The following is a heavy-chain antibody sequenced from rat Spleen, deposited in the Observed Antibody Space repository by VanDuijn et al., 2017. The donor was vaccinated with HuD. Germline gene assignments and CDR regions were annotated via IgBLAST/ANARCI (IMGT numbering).Heavy chain of an antibody. Sequence: EVQLVESGGGLVQPGRSLKLSCAASGFTFSNYDMAWVRQAPTKGLEWVASISPSGDGTYYRDSVKGRFTVSRDNAKSNLYLQMDSLGSEDTATYYCASLKDGGFIEECDYWGQGVMVTVSS. J-gene: IGHJ2*01. CDR2: ISPSGDGT. V-gene: IGHV5-25*01. D-gene: IGHD1-11*01. CDR3: ASLKDGGFIEECDY. CDR1: GFTFSNYD.